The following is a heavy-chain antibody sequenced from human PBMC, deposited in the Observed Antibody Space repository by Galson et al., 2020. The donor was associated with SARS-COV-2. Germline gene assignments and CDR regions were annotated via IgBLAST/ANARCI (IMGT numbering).Heavy chain of an antibody. Sequence: GESLKISCAASGFTFSSYAMHWVRQAPGKGLEWVAVISYDGSNKYYADSVKGRFTISRDNSKNTLYLQMNSLRAEDTAVYYCARDRGGWDSSGWLDYWGQGTLVTVSS. J-gene: IGHJ4*02. D-gene: IGHD6-19*01. CDR2: ISYDGSNK. V-gene: IGHV3-30*04. CDR3: ARDRGGWDSSGWLDY. CDR1: GFTFSSYA.